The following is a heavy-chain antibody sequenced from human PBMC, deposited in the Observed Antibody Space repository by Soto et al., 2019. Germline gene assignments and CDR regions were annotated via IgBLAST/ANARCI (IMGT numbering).Heavy chain of an antibody. CDR2: IYSGGST. CDR1: GFTVSSHY. D-gene: IGHD6-6*01. CDR3: ARERGTSARPGPYYYYGMDV. V-gene: IGHV3-53*01. Sequence: GGSLRLSCAASGFTVSSHYMSWVRQAPGKGLEWVSVIYSGGSTYYADSVKGRFTISRDNSKNTLYLQMNSLRAEDTAVYYCARERGTSARPGPYYYYGMDVWGQGTTVTVSS. J-gene: IGHJ6*02.